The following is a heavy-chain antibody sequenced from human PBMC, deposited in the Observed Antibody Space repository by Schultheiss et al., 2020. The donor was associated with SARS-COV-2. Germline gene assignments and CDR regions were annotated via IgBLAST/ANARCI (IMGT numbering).Heavy chain of an antibody. V-gene: IGHV3-21*01. D-gene: IGHD6-6*01. Sequence: GGSLRLSCAASEFTFSSYTMNWVRQAPGKGLEWVSYISSSSSYIYYAGSVKGRFTISRDNAKNSLFLQMNSLRAEDTAVYYCATELVLAGRPRISYNYGMDVWGQGTTVTVSS. CDR2: ISSSSSYI. CDR3: ATELVLAGRPRISYNYGMDV. CDR1: EFTFSSYT. J-gene: IGHJ6*02.